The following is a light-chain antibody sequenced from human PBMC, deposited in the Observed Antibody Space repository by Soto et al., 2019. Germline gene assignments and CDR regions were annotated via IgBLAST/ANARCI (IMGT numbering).Light chain of an antibody. V-gene: IGKV1-33*01. CDR2: DAS. CDR3: QHYDSGPCT. J-gene: IGKJ2*02. CDR1: QDIKNY. Sequence: DIQLTQSPSSLSASVGDRVTITCQASQDIKNYLIWYQQKAGEAPNRLIYDASTLGTGVSSRFSGSGSGTEFSLTITSLQPEDIATYYCQHYDSGPCTCGQGTMLEIK.